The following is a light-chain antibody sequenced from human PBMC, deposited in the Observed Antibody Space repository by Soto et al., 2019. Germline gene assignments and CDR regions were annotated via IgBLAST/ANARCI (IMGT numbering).Light chain of an antibody. CDR2: GNS. CDR1: SSNIGAGYD. CDR3: QSYDSSLSVYV. Sequence: QPVLTQPPSVSGAPGQRVTISCTGSSSNIGAGYDVHWYQQLPGTAPKLLIYGNSNRPSGVPDRFSGSKSGTSASLAITGLQAEVEADYYCQSYDSSLSVYVFGTGTKVTVL. J-gene: IGLJ1*01. V-gene: IGLV1-40*01.